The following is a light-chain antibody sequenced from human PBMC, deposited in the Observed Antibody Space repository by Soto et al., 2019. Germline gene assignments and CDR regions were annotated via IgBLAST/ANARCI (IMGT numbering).Light chain of an antibody. J-gene: IGKJ3*01. CDR3: QQYYTYPIT. Sequence: AIRMTQSPSSLSASTGDRVTITCRASQGVSSYLAWYQQKPGKAPKLLIYAASTLHSGVPSRFSGSGSGTEFTLTISCLQSEDFATYYCQQYYTYPITFGPGTKVDI. V-gene: IGKV1-8*01. CDR2: AAS. CDR1: QGVSSY.